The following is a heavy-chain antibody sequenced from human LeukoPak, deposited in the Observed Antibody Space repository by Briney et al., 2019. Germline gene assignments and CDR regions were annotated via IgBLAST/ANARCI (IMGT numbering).Heavy chain of an antibody. CDR3: AKARHDNSGYLDY. D-gene: IGHD3-22*01. Sequence: GGSLRLSCAASEFTFSSYAMTWVRQAPGKGLEWISTISGRGSTTYYADSVKGRFTISRDNSQNTLYLQMNSLRAEDTAIYYCAKARHDNSGYLDYWGQGTLVTVSS. J-gene: IGHJ4*02. CDR2: ISGRGSTT. CDR1: EFTFSSYA. V-gene: IGHV3-23*01.